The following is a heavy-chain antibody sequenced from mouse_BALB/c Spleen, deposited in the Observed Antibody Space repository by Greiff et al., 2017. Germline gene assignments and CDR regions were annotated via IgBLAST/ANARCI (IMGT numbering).Heavy chain of an antibody. CDR3: ARTLHYAMDY. J-gene: IGHJ4*01. CDR1: GFTFSSFG. Sequence: EVQGVESGGGLVQPGGSRKLSCAASGFTFSSFGMHWVRQAPEKGLEWVAYISSGSSTIYYADTVKGRFTISRDNPKNTLFLQMTSLRSEDTAMYYCARTLHYAMDYWGQGTSVTVSS. V-gene: IGHV5-17*02. CDR2: ISSGSSTI. D-gene: IGHD1-1*01.